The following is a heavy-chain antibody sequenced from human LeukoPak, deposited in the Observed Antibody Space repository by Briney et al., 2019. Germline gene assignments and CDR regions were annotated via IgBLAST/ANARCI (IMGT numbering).Heavy chain of an antibody. Sequence: SETLSLTCTVSGGSISSYYWSWIRQPAGKGLEWIGRIYISGSGSTNYNPSLKSRVTISVDTSKNQFSLKLSSVTAADTAVYYCARETSQKGAHYMDVWGKGTTVTVSS. V-gene: IGHV4-4*07. CDR3: ARETSQKGAHYMDV. CDR1: GGSISSYY. D-gene: IGHD3-16*01. CDR2: IYISGSGST. J-gene: IGHJ6*03.